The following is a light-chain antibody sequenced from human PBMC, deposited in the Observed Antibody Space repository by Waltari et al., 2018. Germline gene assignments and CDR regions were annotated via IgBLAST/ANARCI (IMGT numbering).Light chain of an antibody. CDR2: AAS. CDR1: QSVSNRY. J-gene: IGKJ2*01. V-gene: IGKV3-20*01. CDR3: QQYGSSPDT. Sequence: EIVLTQSPGTLSLSPGERATLSCRASQSVSNRYLAWYQQKPGQAPRVLIYAASSRATGIPDRFSGSGPGTDYALTISRLEPEDFAVYYCQQYGSSPDTFGQGTKLEI.